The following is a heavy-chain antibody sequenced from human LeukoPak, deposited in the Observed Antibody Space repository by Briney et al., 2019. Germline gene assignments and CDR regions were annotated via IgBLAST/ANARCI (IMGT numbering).Heavy chain of an antibody. CDR1: GFTVRSNY. CDR3: ASDATGEYYFDY. J-gene: IGHJ4*02. Sequence: GGSLRLSCAASGFTVRSNYITWVRQAPGKGLEWVSVIYSGGSTYYADSVKGRFTISRDNSKNTLYLQMNSLRAEDTAMYYCASDATGEYYFDYWGQGTLVTVSS. D-gene: IGHD7-27*01. V-gene: IGHV3-53*01. CDR2: IYSGGST.